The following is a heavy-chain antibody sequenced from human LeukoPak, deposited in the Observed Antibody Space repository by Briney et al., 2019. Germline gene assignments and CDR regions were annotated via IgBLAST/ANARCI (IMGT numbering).Heavy chain of an antibody. CDR1: GGSISSYY. J-gene: IGHJ4*02. CDR2: IYYIGST. V-gene: IGHV4-59*08. Sequence: SETLSLTCTVSGGSISSYYWSWIRQPPGKGLEWIGYIYYIGSTKYNPSLKSRLTISVDTSKNQFSLKLSSVTAAHTAVYYWARGMWFGERSHYFDSWGQGTLVTVSS. D-gene: IGHD3-10*01. CDR3: ARGMWFGERSHYFDS.